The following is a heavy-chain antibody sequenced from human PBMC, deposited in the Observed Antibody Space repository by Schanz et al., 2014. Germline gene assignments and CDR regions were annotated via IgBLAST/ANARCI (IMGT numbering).Heavy chain of an antibody. CDR2: ISASGGTT. CDR1: GFTFSAYA. Sequence: EVQLLESGGGLVQPGGSLRLSCAASGFTFSAYAMTWVRQIPGKGLEWVSAISASGGTTYYADSVKGRFTISRDNAKTTLYLQMNSLRAEDTAAYYCAKTPREYCNYDNCPNWFDSWGQGTLVIASS. J-gene: IGHJ5*01. V-gene: IGHV3-23*01. CDR3: AKTPREYCNYDNCPNWFDS. D-gene: IGHD2-15*01.